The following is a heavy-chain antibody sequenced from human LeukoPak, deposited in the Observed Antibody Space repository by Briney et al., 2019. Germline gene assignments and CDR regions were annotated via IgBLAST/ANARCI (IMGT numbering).Heavy chain of an antibody. V-gene: IGHV4-30-4*08. CDR2: IYYSGST. D-gene: IGHD1-26*01. J-gene: IGHJ4*02. CDR3: ARDDKVGAFDY. Sequence: PSETLSLTRTVSGGSISSGDYCWSWIRRPPGKGLEWIGYIYYSGSTYYNPSLKSRVTISVDTSKNQFSLKLSSVTAADTAVYYCARDDKVGAFDYWGQGTLVTGSS. CDR1: GGSISSGDYC.